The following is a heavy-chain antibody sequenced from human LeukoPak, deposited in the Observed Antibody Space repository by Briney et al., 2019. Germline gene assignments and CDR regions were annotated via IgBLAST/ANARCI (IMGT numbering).Heavy chain of an antibody. Sequence: SQTLSLTCTVSGGSISSGGYYWSWMRQHPGKGLEWIGYINYSGSTYYNPSLKSRVTISVDTSKNQFSLKLSSVTAADTDVYYCASFTTYYYDSRGWANFDYWGQGTLVTVSS. D-gene: IGHD3-22*01. CDR1: GGSISSGGYY. J-gene: IGHJ4*02. CDR3: ASFTTYYYDSRGWANFDY. CDR2: INYSGST. V-gene: IGHV4-31*03.